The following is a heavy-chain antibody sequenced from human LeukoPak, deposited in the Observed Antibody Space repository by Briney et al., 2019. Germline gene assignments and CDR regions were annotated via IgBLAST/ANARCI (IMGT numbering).Heavy chain of an antibody. CDR3: ARGAPPGVGFDP. Sequence: SETLSLTCTVSGGSISSYYWSWIRQPPGKGLEWIGYIYYSGSTNYNPSLKSRVTISVDTSKNQFSLKLSSVTAADTAVYYCARGAPPGVGFDPWGQGTLVTVSS. J-gene: IGHJ5*02. CDR2: IYYSGST. CDR1: GGSISSYY. D-gene: IGHD2-15*01. V-gene: IGHV4-59*08.